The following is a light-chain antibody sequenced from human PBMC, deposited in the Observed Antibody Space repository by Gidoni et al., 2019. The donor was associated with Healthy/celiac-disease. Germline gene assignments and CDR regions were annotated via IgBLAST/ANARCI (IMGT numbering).Light chain of an antibody. Sequence: DIVMTQSPLSLPVTPGEQASISCRSSQSLLHSNGYNYLDWYLQQPGQSPQLLIYLGSNRASGVPDRFSGSGSGTDFTLKISRVEAEDVGVYYCMQGLQTHRYTFGQGTKLEIK. CDR3: MQGLQTHRYT. V-gene: IGKV2-28*01. J-gene: IGKJ2*01. CDR2: LGS. CDR1: QSLLHSNGYNY.